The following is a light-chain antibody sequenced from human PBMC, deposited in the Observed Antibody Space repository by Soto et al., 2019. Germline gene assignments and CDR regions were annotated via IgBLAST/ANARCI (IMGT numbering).Light chain of an antibody. J-gene: IGLJ1*01. CDR1: SSDVGGYDF. CDR3: QSHDSSLSAYV. Sequence: QSALTQPRSVSGSPGQSVTISCTGTSSDVGGYDFVSWYQQHPGKAPKLMIYDVNKWPSGVPDRFSGSKSGNTASLTISGLQAEDEADFYCQSHDSSLSAYVFGTGTKLTVL. V-gene: IGLV2-11*01. CDR2: DVN.